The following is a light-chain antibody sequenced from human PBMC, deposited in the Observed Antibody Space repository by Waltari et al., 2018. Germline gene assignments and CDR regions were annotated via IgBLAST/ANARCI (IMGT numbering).Light chain of an antibody. CDR1: QTLSHNY. CDR3: QQYGSSPYT. CDR2: DTS. J-gene: IGKJ2*01. Sequence: EIVFTQSPGTLSLSTGERVTLSCRASQTLSHNYVAWYQQKPGQAPGLLIYDTSKRATGIPDRFSGGGSGTDFALIISRLEAEDSATYYCQQYGSSPYTFGQGTKVGIK. V-gene: IGKV3-20*01.